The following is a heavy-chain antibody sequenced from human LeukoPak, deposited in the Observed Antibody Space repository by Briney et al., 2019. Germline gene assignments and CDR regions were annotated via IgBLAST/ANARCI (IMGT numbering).Heavy chain of an antibody. CDR3: AKPYYYGSGSPSLAY. Sequence: PGGSLRLSCAASGFTFSSYAMSWVRQAPGKGLEWVSGVSGGSGATYYAASVKGGFTLPTENSQPTPYLQMNSLRVEDPAVYYCAKPYYYGSGSPSLAYWGQGTLVTASS. J-gene: IGHJ4*02. D-gene: IGHD3-10*01. CDR2: VSGGSGAT. CDR1: GFTFSSYA. V-gene: IGHV3-23*01.